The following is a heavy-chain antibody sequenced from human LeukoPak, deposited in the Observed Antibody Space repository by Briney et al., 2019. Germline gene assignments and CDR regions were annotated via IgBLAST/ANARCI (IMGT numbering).Heavy chain of an antibody. CDR2: INHSGST. CDR3: ARGFSTSSGRGYYYYYGMDV. V-gene: IGHV4-34*01. Sequence: SETLSLTCAVYGGSFSGYYWSWIRQPPGKGLEWIGEINHSGSTNYNPSLKSRVTISVDTSKNQFSLKLSSVTAADTAVYYCARGFSTSSGRGYYYYYGMDVWGQGTTVTVSS. CDR1: GGSFSGYY. J-gene: IGHJ6*02. D-gene: IGHD6-19*01.